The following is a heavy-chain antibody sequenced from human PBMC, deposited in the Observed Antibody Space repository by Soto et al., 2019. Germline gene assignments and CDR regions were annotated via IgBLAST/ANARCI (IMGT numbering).Heavy chain of an antibody. CDR1: GYTFTSYD. CDR2: MNPNSGNT. D-gene: IGHD3-9*01. J-gene: IGHJ6*03. CDR3: ARRRYFDSIVGSYYYYMDV. Sequence: ASVKVSCKASGYTFTSYDINWVRQATGQGLEWMGWMNPNSGNTGYAQKFQGRVTMTRNTSISTAYMELSSLRSEDTAVYYCARRRYFDSIVGSYYYYMDVWGKGTTVTVSS. V-gene: IGHV1-8*01.